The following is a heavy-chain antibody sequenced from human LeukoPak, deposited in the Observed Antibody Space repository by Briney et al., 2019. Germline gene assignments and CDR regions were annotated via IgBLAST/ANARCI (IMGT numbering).Heavy chain of an antibody. CDR1: GGSISSYY. CDR2: IYYSGST. Sequence: SETLSLTCTVSGGSISSYYWSWNRQPPGKGLEWIGYIYYSGSTNYNPSLNSRVTISVDTSKNQFSLNLSSVTAADTAVYYCARGGVNWTFDYWGQGTLVTVSS. D-gene: IGHD1-20*01. J-gene: IGHJ4*02. V-gene: IGHV4-59*01. CDR3: ARGGVNWTFDY.